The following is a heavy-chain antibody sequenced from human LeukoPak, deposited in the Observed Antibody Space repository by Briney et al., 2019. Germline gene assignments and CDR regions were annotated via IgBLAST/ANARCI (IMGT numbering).Heavy chain of an antibody. D-gene: IGHD3-22*01. CDR3: TSQSDYYDSSEKVGY. V-gene: IGHV3-49*04. Sequence: GGSLRLSCAASGFTFSSYSMNWVRQAPGKGLEWVGFIRSKAYGGTTEYAASVKGRFTISRDDSKSIAYLQMNSLKTEDTAVYYCTSQSDYYDSSEKVGYWGQGTLVTVSS. J-gene: IGHJ4*02. CDR2: IRSKAYGGTT. CDR1: GFTFSSYS.